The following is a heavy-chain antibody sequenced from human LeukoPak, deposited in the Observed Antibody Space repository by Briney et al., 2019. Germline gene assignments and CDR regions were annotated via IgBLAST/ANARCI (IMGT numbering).Heavy chain of an antibody. D-gene: IGHD2-15*01. CDR1: GYSFTNYW. V-gene: IGHV5-51*01. CDR3: ARPFRGGDSCPGY. Sequence: GESLKISCEGSGYSFTNYWIGWVRQMPGKGREWMGIIYPGDSDTRYSPSFQGQVTISADKSISTAYLQWSSLKASDTAMYYCARPFRGGDSCPGYWGQGTLVTVSS. J-gene: IGHJ4*02. CDR2: IYPGDSDT.